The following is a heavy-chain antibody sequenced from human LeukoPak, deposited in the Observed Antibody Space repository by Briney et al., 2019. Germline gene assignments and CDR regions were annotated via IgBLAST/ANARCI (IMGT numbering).Heavy chain of an antibody. D-gene: IGHD3-22*01. Sequence: SETLSLTCAVYGGSFSGYYWSWIRQPPGKGLEWIGEINHSGSTNYNPSLKSRVTISVDTSKNQFSPKLSSVTAADTAVYSCARGRWGYYDSSGQFDYWGRGTLVTVSS. CDR1: GGSFSGYY. CDR3: ARGRWGYYDSSGQFDY. J-gene: IGHJ4*02. CDR2: INHSGST. V-gene: IGHV4-34*01.